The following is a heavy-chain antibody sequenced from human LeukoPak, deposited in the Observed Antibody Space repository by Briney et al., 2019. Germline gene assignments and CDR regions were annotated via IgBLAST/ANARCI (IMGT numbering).Heavy chain of an antibody. D-gene: IGHD2-2*01. CDR1: GFTFSSYG. CDR3: AKDPGVVVPAAMNWFDP. CDR2: IRYDGSNK. V-gene: IGHV3-30*02. J-gene: IGHJ5*02. Sequence: GGSLRLSCAASGFTFSSYGMHWVRQAPGKGLEWVAFIRYDGSNKYYADSVKGRFTISRDNSKNALYLQMNSLRAEDTAVYYCAKDPGVVVPAAMNWFDPWGQGTLVTVSS.